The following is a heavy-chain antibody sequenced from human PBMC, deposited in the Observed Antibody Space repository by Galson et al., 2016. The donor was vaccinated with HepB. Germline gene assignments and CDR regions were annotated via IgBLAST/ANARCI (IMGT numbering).Heavy chain of an antibody. V-gene: IGHV3-11*04. J-gene: IGHJ4*02. CDR2: ISSSGSTI. CDR1: GFTFSDYY. Sequence: SLRLSCAASGFTFSDYYMNWIRQAPGKGLEWVSHISSSGSTIYYADSVKSRFTISRDNAKNSLYLQMNSLRAEDTAVYYCARVRCSSGCKLPFYWGQGTLVTVSS. D-gene: IGHD6-19*01. CDR3: ARVRCSSGCKLPFY.